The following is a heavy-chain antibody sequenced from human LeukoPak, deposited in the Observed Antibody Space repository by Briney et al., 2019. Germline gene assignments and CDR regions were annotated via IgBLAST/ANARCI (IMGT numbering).Heavy chain of an antibody. V-gene: IGHV3-7*03. CDR2: IKQDGSEK. D-gene: IGHD3-10*01. CDR1: GFTFSSYW. CDR3: AKEKALWFGESGNDY. Sequence: GGSLRLSCAASGFTFSSYWMSWVRQAPGKGLEWVANIKQDGSEKYYVDSVKGRFTISRDNAKNSLYLQMNSLRAEDTAVYYCAKEKALWFGESGNDYWGQGTLVTVSS. J-gene: IGHJ4*02.